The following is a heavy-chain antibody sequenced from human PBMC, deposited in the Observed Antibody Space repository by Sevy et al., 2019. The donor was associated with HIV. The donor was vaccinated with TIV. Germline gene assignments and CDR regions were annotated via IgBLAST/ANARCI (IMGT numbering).Heavy chain of an antibody. CDR1: GFTFSGYA. D-gene: IGHD7-27*01. CDR3: AKFAGDFPHFDF. J-gene: IGHJ4*02. CDR2: INGKGRST. V-gene: IGHV3-23*01. Sequence: GGSLRLSCAASGFTFSGYAMNWVRQAPGKGLEWVSAINGKGRSTHYADSVEGRFTISRDNSKSTLFLHMNSLRAEDTALYYCAKFAGDFPHFDFWGLGTLVTVSS.